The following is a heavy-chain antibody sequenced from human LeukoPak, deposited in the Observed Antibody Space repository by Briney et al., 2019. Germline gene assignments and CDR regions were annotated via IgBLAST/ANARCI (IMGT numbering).Heavy chain of an antibody. J-gene: IGHJ6*04. Sequence: HPGGSLRLSCVASGFTSSAFWMSWVRRPPGKGLEWVANIKKDGSEKEYVDSVKGRFSIFRDNAKNSVYLQMNSLRAEDTAVYYCATLAGVVPGGLLLWGKGTTVIVSS. CDR2: IKKDGSEK. CDR1: GFTSSAFW. CDR3: ATLAGVVPGGLLL. V-gene: IGHV3-7*01. D-gene: IGHD2-2*01.